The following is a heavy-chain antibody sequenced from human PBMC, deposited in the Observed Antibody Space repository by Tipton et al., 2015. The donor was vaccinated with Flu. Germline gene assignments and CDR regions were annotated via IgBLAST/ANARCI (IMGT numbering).Heavy chain of an antibody. Sequence: RSLRLSCTASGFTFGDYAMSWFRQAPGKGLEWVGFIRSKAYGGTTEYAASVKGRFTISRDDSKSIAYLQMNSLKTEDTAVYYCTRDSSGWDQLIFDYWGQGTLVTVSS. CDR1: GFTFGDYA. J-gene: IGHJ4*02. CDR2: IRSKAYGGTT. CDR3: TRDSSGWDQLIFDY. V-gene: IGHV3-49*03. D-gene: IGHD6-19*01.